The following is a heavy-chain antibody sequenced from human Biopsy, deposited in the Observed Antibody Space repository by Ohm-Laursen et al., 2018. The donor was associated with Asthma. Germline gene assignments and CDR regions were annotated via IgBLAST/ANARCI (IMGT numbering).Heavy chain of an antibody. CDR3: VRAVRNEQWLAPFDY. Sequence: GTLSLTCSVYGGSINSFYWSWIRPSPEKGLEWMGYVYWTGSTNYNPSLKSRITMSVDTSKNRMFLELTSVTAADTAIYYCVRAVRNEQWLAPFDYWGQGKPVTVSS. CDR1: GGSINSFY. CDR2: VYWTGST. V-gene: IGHV4-59*01. J-gene: IGHJ4*02. D-gene: IGHD6-19*01.